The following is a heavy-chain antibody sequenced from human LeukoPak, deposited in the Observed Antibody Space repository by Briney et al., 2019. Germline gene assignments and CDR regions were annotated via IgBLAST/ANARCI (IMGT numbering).Heavy chain of an antibody. CDR2: IYYSGST. CDR1: GGSISSSSYY. V-gene: IGHV4-39*01. J-gene: IGHJ3*02. D-gene: IGHD3-22*01. CDR3: ARGHYDTNGYYPFEI. Sequence: SETLSLTCTVSGGSISSSSYYWVWIRQPPGKGLEWIGRIYYSGSTYYNPSLQSRTALTVDTTKNQFSLELSSVTAADTAVYYCARGHYDTNGYYPFEIWGQGTRVTVSS.